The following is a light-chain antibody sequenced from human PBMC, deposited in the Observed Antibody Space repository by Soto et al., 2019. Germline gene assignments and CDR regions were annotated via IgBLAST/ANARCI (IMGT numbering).Light chain of an antibody. CDR3: SSYAGSSTYV. V-gene: IGLV2-8*01. J-gene: IGLJ1*01. Sequence: QSVLTQPPSASGSPGQSVTISCTGTISDVGGYNYVAWYQQHPGKAPKLMIYEVNKRPSGVPDRFSGSKSGSTASLTVSGLQAEDEADYYCSSYAGSSTYVSGTGTKVTVL. CDR1: ISDVGGYNY. CDR2: EVN.